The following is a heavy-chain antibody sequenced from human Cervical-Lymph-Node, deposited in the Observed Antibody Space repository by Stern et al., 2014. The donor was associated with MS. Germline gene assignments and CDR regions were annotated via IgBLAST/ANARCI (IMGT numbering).Heavy chain of an antibody. CDR1: GFTFRSYA. Sequence: VQLVESGGGVVQPGRSLRLSCAASGFTFRSYAMHWVRQAPGKGLEWVTVISNDGNNKFDVDSVKSRFTISRDNSKNTLYLQMNSLRAEDTAVYYCARDYGRVGTTDYWGQGTLVTVSS. D-gene: IGHD1-26*01. J-gene: IGHJ4*02. CDR2: ISNDGNNK. CDR3: ARDYGRVGTTDY. V-gene: IGHV3-30-3*01.